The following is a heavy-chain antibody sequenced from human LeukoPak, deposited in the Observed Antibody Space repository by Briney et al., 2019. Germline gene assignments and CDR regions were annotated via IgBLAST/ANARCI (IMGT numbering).Heavy chain of an antibody. D-gene: IGHD3-10*01. Sequence: PSETLSLTCAVSGGSISSGGYSWSWIRQPPGKGLEWIGYIYHSGSTYYNPSLKSRVTISVDRSKNQFSLKLSSVTAADTAVYYCARASGRFNAFDIWGQETMVTVSS. CDR1: GGSISSGGYS. J-gene: IGHJ3*02. CDR3: ARASGRFNAFDI. CDR2: IYHSGST. V-gene: IGHV4-30-2*01.